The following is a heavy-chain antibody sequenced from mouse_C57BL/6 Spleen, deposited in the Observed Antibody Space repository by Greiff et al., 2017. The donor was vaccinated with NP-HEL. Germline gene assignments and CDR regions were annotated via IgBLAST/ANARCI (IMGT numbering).Heavy chain of an antibody. CDR2: ISSGSSTI. V-gene: IGHV5-17*01. CDR1: GFTFSDYG. CDR3: ARCGSTPYYYAMDY. D-gene: IGHD1-1*01. J-gene: IGHJ4*01. Sequence: EVQLVESGGGLVKPGGSLKLSCAASGFTFSDYGMHWVRQAPEKGLEWVAYISSGSSTIYYADTVKGRFTISRDNAKNTLFLQMTSLRSEDTAMYYCARCGSTPYYYAMDYWGQGTSVTVSS.